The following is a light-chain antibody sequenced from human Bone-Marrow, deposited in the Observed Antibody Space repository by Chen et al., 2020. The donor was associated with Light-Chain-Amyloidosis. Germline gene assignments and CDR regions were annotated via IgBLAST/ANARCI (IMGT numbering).Light chain of an antibody. CDR2: DDS. CDR3: QVWDRSSDRPV. Sequence: SYVLPQPPSVAVSPGPTATIPCGGNNIGSTSVHWYQQTPGQAPLLVVYDDSDRPSGIPERLSGSNSGNTATLTISRVEAGDEADYYCQVWDRSSDRPVFGGGTKLTVL. J-gene: IGLJ3*02. V-gene: IGLV3-21*02. CDR1: NIGSTS.